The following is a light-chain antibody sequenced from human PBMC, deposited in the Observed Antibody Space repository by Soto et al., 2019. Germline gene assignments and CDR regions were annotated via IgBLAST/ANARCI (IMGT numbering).Light chain of an antibody. V-gene: IGKV3-20*01. CDR2: GAS. CDR1: QSVSSSY. J-gene: IGKJ2*01. CDR3: QQYGSSGYT. Sequence: EIVLTQSPGTLSLSAGERATLSCRASQSVSSSYLDWYQQKPGQAPRLLIYGASSRSTGIPDRFSGSGSGTDFTLTINSLEPEDFAVYYCQQYGSSGYTFGQGTKLEIK.